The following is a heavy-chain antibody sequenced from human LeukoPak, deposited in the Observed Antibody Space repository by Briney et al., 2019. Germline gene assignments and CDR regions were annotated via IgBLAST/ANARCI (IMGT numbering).Heavy chain of an antibody. CDR2: ISSSGGTK. CDR3: ARETAAFDY. Sequence: PGGSLRLSCAASGFSFSTYEMSLVRQAPGKGLEWVSYISSSGGTKYYADSVKGRFSISRDNAKNSLYLQMNSLRAEDTALYYCARETAAFDYWGQGTLVTVSS. D-gene: IGHD6-25*01. J-gene: IGHJ4*02. V-gene: IGHV3-48*03. CDR1: GFSFSTYE.